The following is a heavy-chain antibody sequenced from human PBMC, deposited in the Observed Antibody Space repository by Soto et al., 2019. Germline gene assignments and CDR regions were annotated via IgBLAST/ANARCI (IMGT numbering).Heavy chain of an antibody. CDR2: ISAYNANT. D-gene: IGHD2-2*01. V-gene: IGHV1-18*01. CDR1: GYMFPSYY. Sequence: QVQLVQSGAEVKKPGASVKVSCKASGYMFPSYYISWVRQAPGQGLEWMGWISAYNANTNYAQKLEGRVTMTTDKSTSTAYMELRILRSDDTAVYYCARDLPPSDYWGQGTLVTVSS. CDR3: ARDLPPSDY. J-gene: IGHJ4*02.